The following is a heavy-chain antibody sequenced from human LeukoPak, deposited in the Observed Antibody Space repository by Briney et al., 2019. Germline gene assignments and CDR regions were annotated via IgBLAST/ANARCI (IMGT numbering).Heavy chain of an antibody. Sequence: GGSLRLSCAASRFTFSTYAMSWVRQAPGKGLEWVSSIISGGTTYYADSVMGRFTISRDNSKNTLYLQMNSLRAEDTAVYYCAALDHGHDYWGQGTLVTVSS. J-gene: IGHJ4*02. CDR3: AALDHGHDY. CDR2: IISGGTT. V-gene: IGHV3-23*01. CDR1: RFTFSTYA.